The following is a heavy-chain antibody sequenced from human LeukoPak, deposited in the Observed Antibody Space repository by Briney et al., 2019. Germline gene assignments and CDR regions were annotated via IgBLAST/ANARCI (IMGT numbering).Heavy chain of an antibody. D-gene: IGHD3-22*01. CDR2: FDPEDGGT. CDR3: ARGWFYYYDSSGYYIDY. J-gene: IGHJ4*02. V-gene: IGHV1-24*01. Sequence: GASVKVSCKVSGYTLTELSMHWVRQAPGKGLEWMGGFDPEDGGTIYAQKFQGRVTMTEDTSTDTAYMELSSLRSEDTAVYYCARGWFYYYDSSGYYIDYWGQGTLVTVSS. CDR1: GYTLTELS.